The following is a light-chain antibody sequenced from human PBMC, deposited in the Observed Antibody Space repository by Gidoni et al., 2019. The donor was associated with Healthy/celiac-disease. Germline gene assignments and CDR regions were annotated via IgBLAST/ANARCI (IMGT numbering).Light chain of an antibody. CDR2: GAS. CDR3: QQYNNWPPS. J-gene: IGKJ4*01. V-gene: IGKV3-15*01. Sequence: IVMTQSPATLSASSGERATLSCRASQGVSSNLAWYQQKPGKAPRLLIYGASTRATGIPARFSGSGSGTDFTLTISSLQSEDFAVYYCQQYNNWPPSFGGGTKVEIK. CDR1: QGVSSN.